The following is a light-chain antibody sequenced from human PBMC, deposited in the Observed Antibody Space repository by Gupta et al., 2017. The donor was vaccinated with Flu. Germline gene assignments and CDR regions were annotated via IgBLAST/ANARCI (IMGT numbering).Light chain of an antibody. J-gene: IGKJ3*01. CDR2: GAS. CDR1: QNFGVNY. CDR3: QQYGISPFS. Sequence: ERATLSCRASQNFGVNYLAWYQQKPGQAPRLLIYGASSRATGIPDRFSGSGSGTDFTLTISRLEPEDFAVYYCQQYGISPFSFGPGTKVDI. V-gene: IGKV3-20*01.